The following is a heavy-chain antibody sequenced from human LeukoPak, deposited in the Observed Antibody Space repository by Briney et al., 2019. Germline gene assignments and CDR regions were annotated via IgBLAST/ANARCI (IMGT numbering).Heavy chain of an antibody. CDR1: GGTFSSYA. V-gene: IGHV1-69*13. D-gene: IGHD6-6*01. Sequence: SVKVSCKASGGTFSSYAIGWVRQAPGQGLEWMGGIIPIFGTANYAQKYQGRVTITADESTSTAYMELSSLRSEDTAVYYCARDSDSSSSAFDYWGQGTLVTVSS. J-gene: IGHJ4*02. CDR2: IIPIFGTA. CDR3: ARDSDSSSSAFDY.